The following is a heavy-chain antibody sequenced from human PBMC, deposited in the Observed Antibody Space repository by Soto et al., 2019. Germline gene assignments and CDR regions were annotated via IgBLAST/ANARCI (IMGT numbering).Heavy chain of an antibody. J-gene: IGHJ3*02. CDR2: ISSSSSYI. CDR3: ARDLGYYDSSGRRSAFDI. D-gene: IGHD3-22*01. CDR1: GFTFSSYS. V-gene: IGHV3-21*01. Sequence: EVQLVESGGGLVKPGGSLRLSCAASGFTFSSYSMNWVRQAPGKGLEWVSSISSSSSYIYYADSVKGRFTISRDNAKNSLYRQMNSLRAEDTAVYYCARDLGYYDSSGRRSAFDIWGQGTMVTVSS.